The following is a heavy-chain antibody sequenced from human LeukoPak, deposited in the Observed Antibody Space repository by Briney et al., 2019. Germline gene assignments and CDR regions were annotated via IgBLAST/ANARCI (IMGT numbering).Heavy chain of an antibody. CDR3: ARDSRSDDTGGLDV. J-gene: IGHJ6*04. CDR2: IWSDGSNE. V-gene: IGHV3-33*01. CDR1: GFTFSSHG. D-gene: IGHD3-10*01. Sequence: GGSLRLSCPTSGFTFSSHGMHWVRQAPGKGLEWVADIWSDGSNEYYADSVKGRFTISRDNSKDTLYLEMTSLWAEDTAVYYCARDSRSDDTGGLDVWGKGTTVTVSS.